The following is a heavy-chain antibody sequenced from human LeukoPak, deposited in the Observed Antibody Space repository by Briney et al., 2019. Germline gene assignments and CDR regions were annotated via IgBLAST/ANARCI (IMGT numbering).Heavy chain of an antibody. J-gene: IGHJ4*02. CDR1: GYTFTSYG. CDR2: ISAYNGNT. D-gene: IGHD5-12*01. Sequence: ASVKVSCKASGYTFTSYGISWVRQAPGQGLEWMGWISAYNGNTNYAQKLQGRVTMTTDTSTSTAYMELRSLRSDDTAVYYCARLTPSFIVARGYFDYWGQGTLVTVSS. CDR3: ARLTPSFIVARGYFDY. V-gene: IGHV1-18*01.